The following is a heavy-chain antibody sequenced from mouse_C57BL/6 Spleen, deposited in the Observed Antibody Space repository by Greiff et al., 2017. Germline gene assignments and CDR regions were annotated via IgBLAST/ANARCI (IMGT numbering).Heavy chain of an antibody. J-gene: IGHJ4*01. Sequence: VQLQQPGAELVKPGASVKLSCKASGYTFTSYWMHWVKQRPGRGLEWIGRIDPHSGGTTYTEQFQSKATLTVDKPSSTAYMQLSSLTSEDSAVYYCARGVYAEGDYYAMDYWGQGTSVTVSS. CDR3: ARGVYAEGDYYAMDY. V-gene: IGHV1-72*01. CDR2: IDPHSGGT. CDR1: GYTFTSYW. D-gene: IGHD1-1*01.